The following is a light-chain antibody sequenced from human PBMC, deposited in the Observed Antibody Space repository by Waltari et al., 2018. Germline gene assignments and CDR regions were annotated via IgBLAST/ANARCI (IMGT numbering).Light chain of an antibody. CDR2: YVS. Sequence: QTALTQPASVSGSPGQSITISLPGTSSDVGWYNHVSWYQQHSGKAPKLMIYYVSKRPSGVANRFSGSTTGNAASLTISGLQAEDEANYYCSSYTSSSTLVFGGGTKLTVL. J-gene: IGLJ2*01. CDR1: SSDVGWYNH. CDR3: SSYTSSSTLV. V-gene: IGLV2-14*03.